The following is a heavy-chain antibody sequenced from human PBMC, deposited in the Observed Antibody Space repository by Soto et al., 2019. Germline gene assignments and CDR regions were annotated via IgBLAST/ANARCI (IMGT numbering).Heavy chain of an antibody. V-gene: IGHV4-30-4*01. CDR2: IHYRGSA. Sequence: PSETLSLTCTVSGGSISSGDYYWSWIRQPPGKALEWIGHIHYRGSAYYNPSLKSRLSMSVDTSKSQDSLKLSSVTAVDTALYYCARVAWRHYYYGMDVWGQGTTVTVSS. CDR1: GGSISSGDYY. D-gene: IGHD1-1*01. J-gene: IGHJ6*02. CDR3: ARVAWRHYYYGMDV.